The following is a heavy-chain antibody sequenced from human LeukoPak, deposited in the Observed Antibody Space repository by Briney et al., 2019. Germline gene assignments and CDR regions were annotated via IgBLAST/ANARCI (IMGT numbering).Heavy chain of an antibody. CDR2: ISYDGSNK. CDR1: GFTFSSYA. J-gene: IGHJ4*02. CDR3: ARDPEYPGIAVAGTGFDY. V-gene: IGHV3-30*04. D-gene: IGHD6-19*01. Sequence: PGRSLRLSCAASGFTFSSYAMHWVRLAPGKGLEWVAVISYDGSNKYYADSVKGRFTISRDNSKNTLYLQMNSLRAEDTAVYYCARDPEYPGIAVAGTGFDYWGQGTLVTVSS.